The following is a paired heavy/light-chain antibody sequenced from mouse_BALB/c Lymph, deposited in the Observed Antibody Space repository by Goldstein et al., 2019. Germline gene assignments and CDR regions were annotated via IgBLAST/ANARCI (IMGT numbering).Heavy chain of an antibody. CDR2: ISYSGST. CDR1: GYSITSDYA. D-gene: IGHD1-1*01. V-gene: IGHV3-2*02. Sequence: DVQLQESGPGLVKPSQSLSLTCTVTGYSITSDYAWNWIRQFPGNKLEWMGYISYSGSTSYNPSLKSRISITRDTSKNQFFLQLNSVTTEDTATYYCARRYYGSSYNYAMDYWGQGTSVTVSS. CDR3: ARRYYGSSYNYAMDY. J-gene: IGHJ4*01.
Light chain of an antibody. J-gene: IGKJ5*01. V-gene: IGKV6-32*01. CDR1: QSVSND. CDR2: YAS. Sequence: SIVMTQTPKFLLVSAGDRVTITCKASQSVSNDVAWYQQKPGQSPKLLIYYASNRYTGVPDRFTGSGYGTDFTFTISTVQAEDLAVYFCQQDYSSPLTFGAGTKLELK. CDR3: QQDYSSPLT.